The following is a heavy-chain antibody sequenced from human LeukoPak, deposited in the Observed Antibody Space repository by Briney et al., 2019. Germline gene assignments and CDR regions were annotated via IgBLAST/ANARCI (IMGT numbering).Heavy chain of an antibody. D-gene: IGHD2-2*01. J-gene: IGHJ4*02. Sequence: GEALKISCKGSGYSFTSYWIGWVRQMPGEGLGWMGIIYTGDSDTRYSPSFKGQVTISADKSISTTYLQWSSLKASDTAMYYCASLGYCSSTSCEYYFDYWGQGTLVTVSS. V-gene: IGHV5-51*01. CDR1: GYSFTSYW. CDR3: ASLGYCSSTSCEYYFDY. CDR2: IYTGDSDT.